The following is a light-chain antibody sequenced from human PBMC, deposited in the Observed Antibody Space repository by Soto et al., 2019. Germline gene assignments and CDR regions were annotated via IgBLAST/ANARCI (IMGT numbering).Light chain of an antibody. V-gene: IGKV1-27*01. CDR1: QAISNY. J-gene: IGKJ1*01. CDR3: QKYDSALRT. CDR2: AAS. Sequence: DIQMTQSPSSLSASVGDRVTITCRASQAISNYLAWYQQKPGKVPKLLIYAASTSQSGVPSRFSGGGSGTDFTLTISSLQPEDVATYYCQKYDSALRTFGQGTRVEI.